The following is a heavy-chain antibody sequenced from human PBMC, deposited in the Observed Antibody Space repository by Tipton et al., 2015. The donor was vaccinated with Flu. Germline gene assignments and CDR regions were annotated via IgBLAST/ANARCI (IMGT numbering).Heavy chain of an antibody. CDR2: IYTSGST. CDR1: GGSISSYY. J-gene: IGHJ5*02. Sequence: TLSLTCTVSGGSISSYYWSWIRQPAGKGLEWIGRIYTSGSTNYSPSLKSRVTMSVDTSKNQFSLKLSSVTAADTAVYYCASLIAGGDWFDPWGQGTLVTVSS. CDR3: ASLIAGGDWFDP. V-gene: IGHV4-4*07. D-gene: IGHD2-21*01.